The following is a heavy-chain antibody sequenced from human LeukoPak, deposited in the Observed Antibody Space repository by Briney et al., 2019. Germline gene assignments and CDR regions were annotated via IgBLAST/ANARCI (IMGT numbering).Heavy chain of an antibody. Sequence: SETLSLTCAVYGGSFSDFYWSLIRQPPGKGLEWIGEINHIGGTRYSPSLSSRVTISVDASKNQFSLKLSSVTAADTAVYYCARGHADIGLNYFDIWGQGTLVTVSS. CDR2: INHIGGT. CDR1: GGSFSDFY. J-gene: IGHJ4*02. D-gene: IGHD2-15*01. CDR3: ARGHADIGLNYFDI. V-gene: IGHV4-34*01.